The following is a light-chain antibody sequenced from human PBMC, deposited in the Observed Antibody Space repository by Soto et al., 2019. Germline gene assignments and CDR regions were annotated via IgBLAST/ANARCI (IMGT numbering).Light chain of an antibody. Sequence: EIVLTQSPGTLSLSPGERATLSCRASQKISSYLAWYQQKPGQAPRLLIYDASNRATGIPARFSGSGSGTDFILTISSLEPEDFAVYYCQQRSNWPPLTFGGGTKVEIK. CDR2: DAS. CDR3: QQRSNWPPLT. V-gene: IGKV3-11*01. CDR1: QKISSY. J-gene: IGKJ4*01.